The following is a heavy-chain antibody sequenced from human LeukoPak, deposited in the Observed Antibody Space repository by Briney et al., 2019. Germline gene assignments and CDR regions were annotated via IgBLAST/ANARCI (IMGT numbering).Heavy chain of an antibody. D-gene: IGHD3-3*01. Sequence: SETLSLTCTVSGGSISGFFWSWIRQPPGKGLEWIGSIYYSGSTYYNPSLKSRVTISVDTSKNQFSLKLSSVTAADTAVYYCARGSRADFWSGYYTGMWFDYWGQGTLVTVSS. CDR2: IYYSGST. CDR3: ARGSRADFWSGYYTGMWFDY. V-gene: IGHV4-39*07. CDR1: GGSISGFF. J-gene: IGHJ4*02.